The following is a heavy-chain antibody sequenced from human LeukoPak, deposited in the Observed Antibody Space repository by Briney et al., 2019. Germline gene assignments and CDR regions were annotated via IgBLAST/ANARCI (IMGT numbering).Heavy chain of an antibody. CDR3: ASQTSGWGDYYGMDV. CDR2: IYYTGST. V-gene: IGHV4-59*11. J-gene: IGHJ6*02. CDR1: GGSISGHY. Sequence: PSETLSLTCTVSGGSISGHYWSWIRQPPGKGLEWIGFIYYTGSTNYNPSLSSRVTMSVDTSQNQFSLRLSSVTAADTAVYYCASQTSGWGDYYGMDVWGQGTTVTVSS. D-gene: IGHD6-19*01.